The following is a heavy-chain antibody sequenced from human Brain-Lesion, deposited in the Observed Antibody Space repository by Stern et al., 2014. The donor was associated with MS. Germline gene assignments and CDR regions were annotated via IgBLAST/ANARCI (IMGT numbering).Heavy chain of an antibody. CDR2: IHPSGGA. J-gene: IGHJ4*02. D-gene: IGHD5-18*01. CDR1: GGSISSGSDY. V-gene: IGHV4-61*02. CDR3: ASGYRIFDY. Sequence: QVQLQESGPGLVKPSQTLSLTCTVSGGSISSGSDYWSWIRQPVGKGLEWIGLIHPSGGAFYTPSLKSRVTISTDTSMNQFSLELNSATAADTAIYYCASGYRIFDYWGQGILVTVSS.